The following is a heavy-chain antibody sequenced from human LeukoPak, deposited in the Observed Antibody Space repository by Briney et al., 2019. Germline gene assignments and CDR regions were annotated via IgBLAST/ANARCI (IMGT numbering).Heavy chain of an antibody. D-gene: IGHD3-3*01. Sequence: PSETLSLTCAVYGGSFSGYYWSWIRQPPGKGLEWIGEINHSGSTNYNPSLKSRVTISVDTSKNQFSLKLSSVTAADTAVYYCARAEYYDFWSGYQNWFDPWGQGTLVTVSS. CDR1: GGSFSGYY. CDR2: INHSGST. CDR3: ARAEYYDFWSGYQNWFDP. V-gene: IGHV4-34*01. J-gene: IGHJ5*02.